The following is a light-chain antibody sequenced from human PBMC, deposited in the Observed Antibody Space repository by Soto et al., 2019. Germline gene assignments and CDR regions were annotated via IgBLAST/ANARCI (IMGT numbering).Light chain of an antibody. CDR2: GAS. CDR1: QSVSSSY. J-gene: IGKJ1*01. CDR3: QQYGGSPQT. Sequence: EIVLTQSPVTLSLSPGERATLSCRASQSVSSSYLAWYQQKPGQAPRLLIFGASSRATGIPDRFSGSGSGTDFTLTISRLEPEDFAVYYCQQYGGSPQTFGQGTKVDIK. V-gene: IGKV3-20*01.